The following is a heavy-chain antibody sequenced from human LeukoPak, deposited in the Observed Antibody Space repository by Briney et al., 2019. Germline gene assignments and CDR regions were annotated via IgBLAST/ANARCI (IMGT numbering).Heavy chain of an antibody. Sequence: SETLSLTCTVSGGSISSYYWSWIRQPPGKGLEWIGYIYYSGSTNYNPSLKSRVTISVDTSKNQFSLKLSSVTAADTAVYYCARSLFRFLQSPFDYWGQGTLVTVSS. V-gene: IGHV4-59*01. CDR2: IYYSGST. D-gene: IGHD3-16*01. CDR3: ARSLFRFLQSPFDY. J-gene: IGHJ4*02. CDR1: GGSISSYY.